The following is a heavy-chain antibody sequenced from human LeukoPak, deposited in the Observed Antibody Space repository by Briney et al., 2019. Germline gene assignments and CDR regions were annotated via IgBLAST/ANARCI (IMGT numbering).Heavy chain of an antibody. J-gene: IGHJ4*02. CDR2: ISSSTSYI. D-gene: IGHD3-10*01. CDR3: VRDRLEFYGSGSYPPDY. Sequence: GGSLRLSCAASGFTFSSYSMNWVRQAPGKGLDWVSSISSSTSYIYYADSVKGRFTISRDNAKNSLYLQMNSLRAEDTAVYYCVRDRLEFYGSGSYPPDYWGQGTLVNVSS. CDR1: GFTFSSYS. V-gene: IGHV3-21*01.